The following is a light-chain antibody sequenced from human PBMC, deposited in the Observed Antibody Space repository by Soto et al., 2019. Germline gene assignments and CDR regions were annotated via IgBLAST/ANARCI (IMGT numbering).Light chain of an antibody. CDR3: QQYNNWPLT. CDR2: GAS. Sequence: EIVMTQSPSTLSVSAGERATLSCGASQSVSSNLAWYQQQPGQAPRLLIYGASTRATGFPARFSGSGSGTEFTLTISSLQSEDFAVYYCQQYNNWPLTFGGGTKVDIK. CDR1: QSVSSN. J-gene: IGKJ4*01. V-gene: IGKV3-15*01.